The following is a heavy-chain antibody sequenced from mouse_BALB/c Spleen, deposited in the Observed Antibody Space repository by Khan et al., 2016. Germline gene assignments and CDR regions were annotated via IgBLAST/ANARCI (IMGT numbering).Heavy chain of an antibody. CDR3: AEDYYGRNWFAY. Sequence: QIQLVQSGPELKKPGETVKISCKASGYTFTNYGMNWVKQAPGKGLKWMGWINTTTGKPTYAEEFKGRFAFSLATYASTAYLQINNLKHEDPATYFCAEDYYGRNWFAYWGQGTLVTVSA. J-gene: IGHJ3*01. CDR1: GYTFTNYG. CDR2: INTTTGKP. D-gene: IGHD1-1*01. V-gene: IGHV9-3*02.